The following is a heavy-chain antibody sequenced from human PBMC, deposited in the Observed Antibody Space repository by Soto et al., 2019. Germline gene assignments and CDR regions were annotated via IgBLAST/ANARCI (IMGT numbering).Heavy chain of an antibody. J-gene: IGHJ4*02. CDR1: GFTFSSYS. V-gene: IGHV3-21*01. D-gene: IGHD4-17*01. Sequence: EVQLVESGGGLVKPGGSLRLSCAASGFTFSSYSMNWVRQAPGKGLEWVSSISSSSSSIYYVDSVKGRLTISRDNAKNSLYLQMNSLRAEDTAVYYCARERGGYGGNFDYWGQGILVTVSS. CDR3: ARERGGYGGNFDY. CDR2: ISSSSSSI.